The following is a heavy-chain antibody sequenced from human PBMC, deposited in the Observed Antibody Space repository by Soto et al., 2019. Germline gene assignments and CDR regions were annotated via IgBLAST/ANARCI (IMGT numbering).Heavy chain of an antibody. Sequence: PGWSLRLSCAASGFTFSSYAMSWVRQAPGKGLEWVSAISGSGGSTYYADSVKGRFTISRDNSKNTLYLQMNSLRAEDTAVYYCAKDLGYSYGYYYYYYGMDVWGQGTTVTVSS. CDR2: ISGSGGST. CDR3: AKDLGYSYGYYYYYYGMDV. CDR1: GFTFSSYA. D-gene: IGHD5-18*01. V-gene: IGHV3-23*01. J-gene: IGHJ6*02.